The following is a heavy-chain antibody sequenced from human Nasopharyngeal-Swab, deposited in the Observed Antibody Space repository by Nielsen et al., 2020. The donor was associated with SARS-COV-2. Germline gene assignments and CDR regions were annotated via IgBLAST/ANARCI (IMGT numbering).Heavy chain of an antibody. D-gene: IGHD6-13*01. Sequence: SLKISCAASGFTFDDFAMHWVRQPPGKGLEWVSGISWNSGIINYADSVKGRFTVSRDNAKNSLYLQMNSLRAEGTALYYCAKSAAAVGTSYFDYWGQGTLVTVSS. CDR2: ISWNSGII. CDR3: AKSAAAVGTSYFDY. V-gene: IGHV3-9*01. CDR1: GFTFDDFA. J-gene: IGHJ4*02.